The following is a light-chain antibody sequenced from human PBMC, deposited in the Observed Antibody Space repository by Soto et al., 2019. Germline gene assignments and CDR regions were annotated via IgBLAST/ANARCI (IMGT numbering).Light chain of an antibody. CDR3: QQRSNWPPLT. CDR2: DAS. J-gene: IGKJ4*01. V-gene: IGKV3-11*01. CDR1: ESVGSY. Sequence: EIVLTQSPATLSLSPGERATLSCRASESVGSYLAWYQQKPGQAPRLLIYDASNRATGTPARFSGSGSGTDFTPTIRSLEPEDFAVYYCQQRSNWPPLTFGGGTKVEIK.